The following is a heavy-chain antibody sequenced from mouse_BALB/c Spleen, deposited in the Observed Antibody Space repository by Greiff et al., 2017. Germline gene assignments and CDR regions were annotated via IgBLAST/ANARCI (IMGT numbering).Heavy chain of an antibody. CDR1: GFTFSSYA. J-gene: IGHJ3*01. V-gene: IGHV5-9-4*01. CDR3: ARDQGGSSPFAY. Sequence: EVQLVESGGGLVKPGGSLKLSCAASGFTFSSYAMSWVRQSPEKRLEWVAEISSGGSYTYYPDTVTGRFTISRDNAKNTLYLEMSSLRSEDTAMYYCARDQGGSSPFAYWGQGTLVTVSA. CDR2: ISSGGSYT. D-gene: IGHD1-1*01.